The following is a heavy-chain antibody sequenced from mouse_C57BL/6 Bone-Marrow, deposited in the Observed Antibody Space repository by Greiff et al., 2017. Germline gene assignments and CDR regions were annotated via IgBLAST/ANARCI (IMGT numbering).Heavy chain of an antibody. Sequence: QVQLQQPGAELVMPGASVKLSCKASGYTFTSYWMHWVKQRPGQGLEWIGEIDPSDSSTNYNQQFKGKSTLTVDKSSSTAYMQLSSLTSEDSAVYYCARGIFTTVVAHWYVDVWGTGTTVTVSS. CDR2: IDPSDSST. V-gene: IGHV1-69*01. CDR1: GYTFTSYW. J-gene: IGHJ1*03. D-gene: IGHD1-1*01. CDR3: ARGIFTTVVAHWYVDV.